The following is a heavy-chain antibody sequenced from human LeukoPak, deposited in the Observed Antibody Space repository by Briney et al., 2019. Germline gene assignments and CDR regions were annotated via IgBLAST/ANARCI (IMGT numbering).Heavy chain of an antibody. Sequence: PSETLSLTCTVSGGSMSPYHWSWIRQPPGEGLEWTGYIYYSGSTNYNPSLKSRVTISVDTSKNQFSLKLSSVTAADTAMYYCARAVSGRFDYWGQGTLVTVSS. D-gene: IGHD6-19*01. J-gene: IGHJ4*02. CDR1: GGSMSPYH. CDR3: ARAVSGRFDY. CDR2: IYYSGST. V-gene: IGHV4-59*08.